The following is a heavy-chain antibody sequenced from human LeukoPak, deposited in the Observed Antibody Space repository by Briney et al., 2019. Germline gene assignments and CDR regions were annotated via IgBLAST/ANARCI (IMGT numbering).Heavy chain of an antibody. J-gene: IGHJ2*01. CDR1: GGSISSYY. CDR3: ARHDPETYYDILNGYDKWYFDL. Sequence: TSETLSLTWTVSGGSISSYYWSWIRQPPGKGLEWIGYIYYSGSTNYNPSLKSRVTISVDTSKNQFSLKLSSVTVADTAVYYCARHDPETYYDILNGYDKWYFDLWGRGTLVTVSS. D-gene: IGHD3-9*01. V-gene: IGHV4-59*08. CDR2: IYYSGST.